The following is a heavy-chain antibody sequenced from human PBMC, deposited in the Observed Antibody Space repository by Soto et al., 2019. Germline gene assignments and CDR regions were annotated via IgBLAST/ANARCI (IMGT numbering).Heavy chain of an antibody. D-gene: IGHD6-13*01. CDR3: ARIAAAGDFDY. Sequence: SETLSLTCTVSGGSISSYYWSWIRQPPGKGLEWIGYIYYSGSTNYNPSLKSRVTISVDTSKNQFSLKLSSVTAADTAVYYCARIAAAGDFDYWGQGTLVTVSS. J-gene: IGHJ4*02. CDR2: IYYSGST. V-gene: IGHV4-59*08. CDR1: GGSISSYY.